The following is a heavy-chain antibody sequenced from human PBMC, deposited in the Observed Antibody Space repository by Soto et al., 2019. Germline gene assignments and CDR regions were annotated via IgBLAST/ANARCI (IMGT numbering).Heavy chain of an antibody. Sequence: ESGGGLVQPGRSLRLSCAASGFTFDDYAMHWVRQAPGKGLEWVSGISWNSGSIGYADSVKGRFTISRDNAKNSLYLQMNSLRAEDTALYYCAKDISSSSWYYYGMDVGGQGTTVTVSS. CDR3: AKDISSSSWYYYGMDV. V-gene: IGHV3-9*01. CDR2: ISWNSGSI. D-gene: IGHD6-13*01. CDR1: GFTFDDYA. J-gene: IGHJ6*01.